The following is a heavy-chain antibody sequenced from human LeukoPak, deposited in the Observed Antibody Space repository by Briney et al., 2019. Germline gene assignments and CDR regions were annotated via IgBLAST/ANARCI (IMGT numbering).Heavy chain of an antibody. CDR1: GFTFSSYG. CDR3: AKAQRGSSYAFDI. D-gene: IGHD1-26*01. CDR2: IRYDGSNK. Sequence: GGSLRLSCAASGFTFSSYGMHCVRQAPGKGLEWVAFIRYDGSNKYYADSVKGRFTISRDNSKNTLYLQMNSLRAEDTAVYYCAKAQRGSSYAFDIWGQGTMVTVSS. J-gene: IGHJ3*02. V-gene: IGHV3-30*02.